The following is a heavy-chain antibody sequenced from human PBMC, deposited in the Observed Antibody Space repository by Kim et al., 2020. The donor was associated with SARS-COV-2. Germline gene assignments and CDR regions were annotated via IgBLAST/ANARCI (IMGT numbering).Heavy chain of an antibody. CDR1: GFTFSNAW. D-gene: IGHD6-13*01. J-gene: IGHJ6*02. CDR3: SFGAAGTFYYYYGMDV. CDR2: IKSKTDGGTT. Sequence: GGSLRLSCAASGFTFSNAWMSWVRQAPGKGLEWVGRIKSKTDGGTTDYAAPVKGRFTISRDDSKNTLYLQMNSLKTEDPAVYYCSFGAAGTFYYYYGMDVWGQGTTVTVSS. V-gene: IGHV3-15*01.